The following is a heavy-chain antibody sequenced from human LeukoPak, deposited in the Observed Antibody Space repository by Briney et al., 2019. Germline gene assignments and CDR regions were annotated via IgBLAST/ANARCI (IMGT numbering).Heavy chain of an antibody. V-gene: IGHV4-59*01. D-gene: IGHD1-20*01. CDR1: GGSISSYY. CDR3: ASITGTKESDAFDI. Sequence: SETLSLTCTVSGGSISSYYWSWIRQPPGQGREGIGNIYYSGSTNYNPSLKSRVTISVDTSKNQFSLKLSSVTAADTAVYYCASITGTKESDAFDIWGQGTMVTVSS. CDR2: IYYSGST. J-gene: IGHJ3*02.